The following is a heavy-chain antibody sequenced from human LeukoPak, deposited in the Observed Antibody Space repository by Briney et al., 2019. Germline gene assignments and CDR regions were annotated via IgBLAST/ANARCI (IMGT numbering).Heavy chain of an antibody. CDR1: GGSISSGGYY. CDR2: IYYSGST. J-gene: IGHJ5*02. Sequence: SETLSLTCTVSGGSISSGGYYWSWIRQHPGQGLEWIGYIYYSGSTYYNPSLKSRVTISVDTSKNQFSLKLSSVTAADTAVYYCASLPLGSGSPGGWFDPWGQGTLVTVSS. V-gene: IGHV4-31*03. CDR3: ASLPLGSGSPGGWFDP. D-gene: IGHD3-10*01.